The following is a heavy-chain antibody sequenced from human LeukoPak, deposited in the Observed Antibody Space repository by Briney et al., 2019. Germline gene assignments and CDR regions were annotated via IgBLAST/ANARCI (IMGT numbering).Heavy chain of an antibody. CDR1: GFTFSNYW. Sequence: GGSLRLSCGASGFTFSNYWMSWVRQAPGKGLEWVINISQDGSGKNYADSVEGRFTISRDNAKNSLYLQMNSLRAEDTAVYYCAKGAIGGQPEPFDYWGQGTLVIVSS. CDR2: ISQDGSGK. CDR3: AKGAIGGQPEPFDY. J-gene: IGHJ4*02. V-gene: IGHV3-7*03. D-gene: IGHD3-22*01.